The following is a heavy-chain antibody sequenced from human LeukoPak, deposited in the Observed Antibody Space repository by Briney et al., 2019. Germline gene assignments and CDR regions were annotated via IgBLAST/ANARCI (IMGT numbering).Heavy chain of an antibody. CDR1: VGTFSSYA. D-gene: IGHD4-17*01. V-gene: IGHV1-69*05. Sequence: SSVKVSCKASVGTFSSYAISWVRQAPGQGLEWMGRIIPIFGTANYAQKFQGRVTITTDESTSTAYMELSSLRSEDTAVYYCAREEHDYGDYRSYYYYMDVWGKGTTVTVSS. CDR3: AREEHDYGDYRSYYYYMDV. J-gene: IGHJ6*03. CDR2: IIPIFGTA.